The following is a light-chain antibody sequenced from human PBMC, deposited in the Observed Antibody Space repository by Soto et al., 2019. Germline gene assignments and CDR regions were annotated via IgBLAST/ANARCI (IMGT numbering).Light chain of an antibody. CDR2: RAS. V-gene: IGKV3-20*01. J-gene: IGKJ2*01. CDR1: QTVDSTY. CDR3: QQYDTSPPLYT. Sequence: EVVLTQSPGTLSFSPGERATLSCRASQTVDSTYLAWYQQKPGQAPRLLIYRASSRAAGVPDRFSGSGSGTDFTLTISKLDPEDFAVYYCQQYDTSPPLYTFGQGTKLEIK.